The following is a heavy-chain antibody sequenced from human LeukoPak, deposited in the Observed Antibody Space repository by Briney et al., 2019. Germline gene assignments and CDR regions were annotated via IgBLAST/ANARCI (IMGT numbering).Heavy chain of an antibody. Sequence: ASVKVSCKASGGTFSSYAISWVRQAPGQGLEWMGWINPNSGGTNYAQKFQGRVTMTRDTSISTAYMELSRLRSDDTAVYYCARGIVGATYYWGQGTLVTVSS. V-gene: IGHV1-2*02. D-gene: IGHD1-26*01. CDR1: GGTFSSYA. J-gene: IGHJ4*02. CDR2: INPNSGGT. CDR3: ARGIVGATYY.